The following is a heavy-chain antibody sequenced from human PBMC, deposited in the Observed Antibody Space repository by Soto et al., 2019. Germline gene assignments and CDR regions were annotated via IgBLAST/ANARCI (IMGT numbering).Heavy chain of an antibody. CDR3: AKDHGDDVSRYGMDV. V-gene: IGHV3-30*18. D-gene: IGHD3-16*01. CDR1: GFTFSSYG. J-gene: IGHJ6*02. CDR2: ISYDGSNK. Sequence: GGSLRLSCAASGFTFSSYGMHWVRQAPGKGLEWVAVISYDGSNKYYADSVKGRFTISRDNSKNTLYLQMNSLRAEDTAVYYCAKDHGDDVSRYGMDVWGQGTTVTVSS.